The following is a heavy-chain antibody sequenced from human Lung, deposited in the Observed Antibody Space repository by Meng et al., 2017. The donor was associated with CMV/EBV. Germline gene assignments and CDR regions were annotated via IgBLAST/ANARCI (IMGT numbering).Heavy chain of an antibody. D-gene: IGHD2-2*01. V-gene: IGHV3-21*01. CDR2: ISSRSSYI. CDR3: AREFCSSSSCYPPDV. CDR1: GFTFSSYS. J-gene: IGHJ6*02. Sequence: GGSXRLXXAVSGFTFSSYSMSWVRQAPGKGLEWVSSISSRSSYIYYADSVKGRFTISRDNAKNSLYLQMNSLRAEDTAVYYCAREFCSSSSCYPPDVWGQGTTVXVS.